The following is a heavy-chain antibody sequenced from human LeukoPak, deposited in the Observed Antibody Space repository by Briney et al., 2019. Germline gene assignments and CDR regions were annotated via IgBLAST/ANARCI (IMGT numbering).Heavy chain of an antibody. CDR2: IRYDGSNK. J-gene: IGHJ4*02. CDR3: SVVVVVVAATQVDY. D-gene: IGHD2-15*01. V-gene: IGHV3-30*02. CDR1: GFTFSSYG. Sequence: PGGSLRLSCAASGFTFSSYGIHWVRQAPGKGLEWVAFIRYDGSNKYYADSVKGRFTISRDNSKNTLYLQMNSLRAEDTAVYYCSVVVVVVAATQVDYWGQGTLVTVSS.